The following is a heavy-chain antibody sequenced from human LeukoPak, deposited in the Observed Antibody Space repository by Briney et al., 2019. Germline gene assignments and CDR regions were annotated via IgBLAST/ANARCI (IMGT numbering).Heavy chain of an antibody. CDR2: INHSGST. Sequence: SETLSLTCAVYGGSFSGYYWSWIRQPPGKGLEWIGEINHSGSTNYNPSLKSRVTISADTSKNQFSLKLSSVTAADTAVYYCARGLDLTYWGQGTLVTVSS. V-gene: IGHV4-34*01. D-gene: IGHD2-21*02. CDR3: ARGLDLTY. J-gene: IGHJ4*02. CDR1: GGSFSGYY.